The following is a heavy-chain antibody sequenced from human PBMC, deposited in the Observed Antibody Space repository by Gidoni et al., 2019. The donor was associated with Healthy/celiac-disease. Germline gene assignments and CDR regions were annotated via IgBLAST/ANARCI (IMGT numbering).Heavy chain of an antibody. CDR2: IYYSGCT. Sequence: QLQLQESGQGLVKPSETLYLTCTVSGGSISSSSYYWGWIRQPPGKGLEWIVSIYYSGCTYYNPSLKRRVTISVDTSKNQFSLKLSSVTAADTAVYYCARWGRDGYNSYDYWGQGTLVTVSS. V-gene: IGHV4-39*01. D-gene: IGHD5-12*01. J-gene: IGHJ4*02. CDR1: GGSISSSSYY. CDR3: ARWGRDGYNSYDY.